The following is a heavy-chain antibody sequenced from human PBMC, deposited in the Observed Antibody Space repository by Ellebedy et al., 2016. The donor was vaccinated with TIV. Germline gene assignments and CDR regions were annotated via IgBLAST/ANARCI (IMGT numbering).Heavy chain of an antibody. Sequence: PGGSLRLSCAASGFTFSTYWMSWVRQAPGKGLEWVANIKEDGSDITYADSVKGRFTISRDNAQNTLYLQMNSLRAEDTAIYYCARGRSGTYIHHAFDYWGQGTLVTVSS. V-gene: IGHV3-7*03. CDR3: ARGRSGTYIHHAFDY. J-gene: IGHJ4*02. CDR1: GFTFSTYW. CDR2: IKEDGSDI. D-gene: IGHD1-14*01.